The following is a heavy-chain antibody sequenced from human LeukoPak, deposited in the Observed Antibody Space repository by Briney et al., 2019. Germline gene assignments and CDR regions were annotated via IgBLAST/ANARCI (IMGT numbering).Heavy chain of an antibody. D-gene: IGHD2-2*01. J-gene: IGHJ6*02. V-gene: IGHV4-31*03. CDR1: GGSISSGGYY. Sequence: SQTLSLTCTVSGGSISSGGYYWSWIRQHPGKGLEWIGYIYYSGSTYYNPSLKSRVTISVDTSKNQFSLKLSSVTAADTAVYCCARDSGSSRGYYYYGMDVWGQGTTVTVSS. CDR2: IYYSGST. CDR3: ARDSGSSRGYYYYGMDV.